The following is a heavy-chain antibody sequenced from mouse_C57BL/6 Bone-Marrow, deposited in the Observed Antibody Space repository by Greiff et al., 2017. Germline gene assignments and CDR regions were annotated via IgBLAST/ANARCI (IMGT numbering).Heavy chain of an antibody. D-gene: IGHD1-1*01. V-gene: IGHV5-6*01. CDR3: ATYYGSSPAWVAY. J-gene: IGHJ3*01. CDR1: GFTFSSYG. CDR2: ISSGGSYT. Sequence: EVQLVEPGGDLVKPGGSLKLSCAASGFTFSSYGMSWVRQTPDKGLEWVATISSGGSYTYYPDSVKGQFTISRDNAKSTLYLQMSSLKSEDTAMYYWATYYGSSPAWVAYWGQGTLVTVSA.